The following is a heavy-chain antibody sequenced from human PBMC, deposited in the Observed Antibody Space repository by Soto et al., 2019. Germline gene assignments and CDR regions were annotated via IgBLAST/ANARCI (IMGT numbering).Heavy chain of an antibody. Sequence: QITLKESGPTLVKPTQTLTLTCTFSGFSFSTRGVGVAWIRQPPGKALEWLALIYGDDDEGYSPSLKSRLTTPKDTSKNQLVLTPTNMDPVDTATYYCAHRPRGYSYHFDYWGQGTLVTVSS. V-gene: IGHV2-5*02. J-gene: IGHJ4*02. CDR3: AHRPRGYSYHFDY. CDR1: GFSFSTRGVG. D-gene: IGHD5-18*01. CDR2: IYGDDDE.